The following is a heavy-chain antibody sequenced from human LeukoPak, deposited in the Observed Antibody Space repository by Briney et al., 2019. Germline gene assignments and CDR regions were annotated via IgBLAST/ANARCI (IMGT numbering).Heavy chain of an antibody. CDR3: ARDHPDDAFDI. CDR2: IKQDGSEK. V-gene: IGHV3-7*03. CDR1: GFTFSSYW. J-gene: IGHJ3*02. Sequence: GGSLRLSCAASGFTFSSYWMSWVRQAPGKGLEWVANIKQDGSEKYYVDSVKGRFTISRDNAKNSLYLQMNSLRSEDTAVYYCARDHPDDAFDIWGQGTMVTVSS.